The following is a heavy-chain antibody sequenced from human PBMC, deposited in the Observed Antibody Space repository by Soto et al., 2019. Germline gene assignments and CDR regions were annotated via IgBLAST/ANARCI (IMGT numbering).Heavy chain of an antibody. V-gene: IGHV4-39*07. J-gene: IGHJ4*02. Sequence: SETLSLTCPVSGGSISSSSYYWGWIRQPPGKGLEWIGEIYHSGSINYNPSLESRVTISVDKSKNQFSLKLTSVTAADTAVYYCARDSSGYSFIDNWGQGTLVTVSS. D-gene: IGHD5-12*01. CDR1: GGSISSSSYY. CDR3: ARDSSGYSFIDN. CDR2: IYHSGSI.